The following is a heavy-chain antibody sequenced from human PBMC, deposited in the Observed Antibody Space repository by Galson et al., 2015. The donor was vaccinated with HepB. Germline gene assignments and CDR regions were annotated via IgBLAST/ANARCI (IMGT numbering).Heavy chain of an antibody. CDR3: VRDRLHSFDY. J-gene: IGHJ4*02. CDR1: GYTFTSNG. CDR2: ISTRSGST. Sequence: SVKVSCKASGYTFTSNGISWVRQAPGQRLEWMGWISTRSGSTNYAQRLQGRVTMTTDTSTSTAYMELRRLRSDDTAIYYCVRDRLHSFDYWGQGTLVTVSS. V-gene: IGHV1-18*04.